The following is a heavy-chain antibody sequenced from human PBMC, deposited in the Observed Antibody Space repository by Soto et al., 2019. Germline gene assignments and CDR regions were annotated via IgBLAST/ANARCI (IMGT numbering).Heavy chain of an antibody. CDR1: GGSFANYY. J-gene: IGHJ6*02. CDR3: ASSSLYGMDV. V-gene: IGHV4-34*01. Sequence: SETLSLTCAVYGGSFANYYWNWIRQPPGKGLEWIGEINYSGSTDYNPSLESRVTISVDTSKNQFSLNLSSVTAADTAVYYCASSSLYGMDVWGQGTTVTVSS. CDR2: INYSGST.